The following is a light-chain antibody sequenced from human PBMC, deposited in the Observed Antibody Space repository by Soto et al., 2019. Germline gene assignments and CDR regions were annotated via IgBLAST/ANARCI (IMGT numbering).Light chain of an antibody. Sequence: QSVLTQPPSVSGAPGQRVTISCTGRSSNIGAGYDVHWYQQLPGTAPKLLIYRNNNRPSGVPDRFSGSKSGTSASLAITGLQAEDEADYYCQFYDSSLSGWVFGGGTKLTVL. CDR1: SSNIGAGYD. CDR3: QFYDSSLSGWV. V-gene: IGLV1-40*01. J-gene: IGLJ3*02. CDR2: RNN.